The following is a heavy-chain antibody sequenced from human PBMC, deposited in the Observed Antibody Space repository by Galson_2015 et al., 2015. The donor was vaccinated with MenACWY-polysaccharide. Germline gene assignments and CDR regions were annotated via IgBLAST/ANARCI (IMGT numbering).Heavy chain of an antibody. D-gene: IGHD2-2*01. V-gene: IGHV1-8*01. CDR3: ARGDRFLVVPAANPSHSYVDF. CDR1: GYTFTSYD. CDR2: MNPNSGNT. Sequence: SVKVSCKASGYTFTSYDINWVRQATGQGLEWMGWMNPNSGNTGYAQKFQGRVTMTRNTSISTAYMELSSLRSEDTAVYYCARGDRFLVVPAANPSHSYVDFWGKGTTVTVSS. J-gene: IGHJ6*03.